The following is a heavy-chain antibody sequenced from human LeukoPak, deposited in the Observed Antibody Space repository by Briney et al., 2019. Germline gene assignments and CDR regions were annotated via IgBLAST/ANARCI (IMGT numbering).Heavy chain of an antibody. CDR3: AREVYSSGLEY. V-gene: IGHV4-59*01. CDR1: GGSISSYY. Sequence: SETLSLTCTVSGGSISSYYWSWIRQPPGKGLEWIGYIYYSGSTNYNPSLKSRVTISVDTSKNQFSPKLSSVTAADTAVYYCAREVYSSGLEYWGQGTLVTVSS. D-gene: IGHD6-19*01. CDR2: IYYSGST. J-gene: IGHJ4*02.